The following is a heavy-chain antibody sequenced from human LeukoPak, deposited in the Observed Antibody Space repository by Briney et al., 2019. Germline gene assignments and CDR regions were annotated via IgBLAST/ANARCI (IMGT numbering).Heavy chain of an antibody. V-gene: IGHV3-9*01. CDR1: GFTFYDYA. CDR3: AKDLAVGTTPRVYAFDV. J-gene: IGHJ3*01. CDR2: VNRDSTTI. Sequence: PGRSLTLSCAASGFTFYDYAMHWVRQVPGKGLEWVGGVNRDSTTIAYGDSVKGRLTIFRDNARNSLYLQMDSLRTEDTALYYCAKDLAVGTTPRVYAFDVWGQGTMVTVS. D-gene: IGHD1-26*01.